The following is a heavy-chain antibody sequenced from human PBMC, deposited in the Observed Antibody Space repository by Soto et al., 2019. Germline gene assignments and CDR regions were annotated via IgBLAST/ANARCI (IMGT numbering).Heavy chain of an antibody. CDR3: ARVKGSRYSSGAPFDP. CDR1: GGSFSGYY. Sequence: SETLSLTCADYGGSFSGYYWSWIRQPPGKGLEWIGEINHSGSTNYNPSLKSRVTISVDTSKNQFSLKLSSVTAADTAVYYCARVKGSRYSSGAPFDPWGQGTLVTVSS. CDR2: INHSGST. V-gene: IGHV4-34*01. J-gene: IGHJ5*02. D-gene: IGHD6-19*01.